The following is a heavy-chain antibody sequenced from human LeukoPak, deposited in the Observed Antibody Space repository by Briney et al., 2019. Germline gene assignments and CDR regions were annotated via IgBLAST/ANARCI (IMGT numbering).Heavy chain of an antibody. CDR1: GGSFSGYY. Sequence: SETLSLTCAVYGGSFSGYYWSWIRQPPGKGLEWIGEINHSGSTNYNPSLKSRVTISVDTSKNQFPLKLSSVTAADTAVYYCARGSGEHHPFDYWGQGTLVTVSS. J-gene: IGHJ4*02. V-gene: IGHV4-34*01. CDR2: INHSGST. D-gene: IGHD1/OR15-1a*01. CDR3: ARGSGEHHPFDY.